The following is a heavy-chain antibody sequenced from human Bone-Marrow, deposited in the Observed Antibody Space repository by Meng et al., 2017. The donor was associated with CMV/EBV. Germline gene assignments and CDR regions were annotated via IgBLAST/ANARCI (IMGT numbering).Heavy chain of an antibody. Sequence: FTCSSYAMHWVRQAPGKGLEWVAVISYDGSNKYYADSVKGRFTISRDNSKNTLYLQMNSLRAEDTAVYYCARAQTRYSSGWYEGFDYWGQGTLVTVSS. D-gene: IGHD6-19*01. CDR1: FTCSSYA. CDR2: ISYDGSNK. V-gene: IGHV3-30-3*01. CDR3: ARAQTRYSSGWYEGFDY. J-gene: IGHJ4*02.